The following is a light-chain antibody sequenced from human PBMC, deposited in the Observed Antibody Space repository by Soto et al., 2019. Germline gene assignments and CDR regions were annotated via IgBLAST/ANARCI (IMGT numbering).Light chain of an antibody. Sequence: DIQMTQSPSTLSASVGDRVTITCRASQSISTWLAWYQQKPGKAPKVLIHQTSILQDGVPSRFSGTGSGTEFTLTIDSLQPDDFATYYCQQYHDFGQGTKLEI. CDR1: QSISTW. CDR2: QTS. J-gene: IGKJ2*01. CDR3: QQYHD. V-gene: IGKV1-5*03.